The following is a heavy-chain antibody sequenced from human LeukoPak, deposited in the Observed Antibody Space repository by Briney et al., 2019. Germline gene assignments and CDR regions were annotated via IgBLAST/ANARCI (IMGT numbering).Heavy chain of an antibody. CDR1: GGTFSSYA. Sequence: ASVKVSCKASGGTFSSYAISWVRQAPGQGLEWMGGIIPIFGTANYAQKFQGRVTITADKSTSTAYMELSSLRSEDTAVYYCATYSSSPLGGYFQHWGQGTLVTVSS. J-gene: IGHJ1*01. D-gene: IGHD6-6*01. CDR2: IIPIFGTA. V-gene: IGHV1-69*06. CDR3: ATYSSSPLGGYFQH.